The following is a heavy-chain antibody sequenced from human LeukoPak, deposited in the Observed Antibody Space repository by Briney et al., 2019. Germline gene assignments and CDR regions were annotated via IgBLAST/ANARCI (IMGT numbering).Heavy chain of an antibody. CDR1: GFTFSSYW. J-gene: IGHJ4*02. Sequence: GGSLRLSCAASGFTFSSYWMHWVRQAPGKGLVWVSRINSDGSSTSYADSVKGRFTISGDNAKNTLYLQMNSLRAEDTAVYYCARGANYGDYDDYFDYWGQGTLVTVSS. D-gene: IGHD4-17*01. CDR2: INSDGSST. V-gene: IGHV3-74*01. CDR3: ARGANYGDYDDYFDY.